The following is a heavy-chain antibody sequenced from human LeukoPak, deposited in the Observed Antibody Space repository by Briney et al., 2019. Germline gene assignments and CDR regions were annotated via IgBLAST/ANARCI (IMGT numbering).Heavy chain of an antibody. CDR2: IIPIFGTA. D-gene: IGHD1-7*01. Sequence: SVKVSCKASGGTFSSYAISWVRQAPGQGLEWMGGIIPIFGTANYAQKFQGRVTITTDESTSTAYMELSSLRSEDTAVYYCARVNAKTGTTPRWFDPWGEGTLVTVSS. CDR1: GGTFSSYA. CDR3: ARVNAKTGTTPRWFDP. J-gene: IGHJ5*02. V-gene: IGHV1-69*05.